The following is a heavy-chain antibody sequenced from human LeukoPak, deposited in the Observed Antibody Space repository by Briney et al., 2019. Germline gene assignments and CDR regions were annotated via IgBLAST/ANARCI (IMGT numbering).Heavy chain of an antibody. D-gene: IGHD5-24*01. J-gene: IGHJ4*02. Sequence: PSETLSLTCTVSGYSISSGYYWGWIRQPPGKGLEWIGSIYHSGSTYYNPSLKSRVTISVDTSKNQFSLKLSSVTAADTAVYYCARVEMATIGVFDYWGQGTLVTVSS. CDR2: IYHSGST. V-gene: IGHV4-38-2*02. CDR1: GYSISSGYY. CDR3: ARVEMATIGVFDY.